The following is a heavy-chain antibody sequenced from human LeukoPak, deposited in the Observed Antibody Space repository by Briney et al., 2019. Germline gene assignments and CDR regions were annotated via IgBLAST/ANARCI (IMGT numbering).Heavy chain of an antibody. D-gene: IGHD3-22*01. CDR3: ARAASYYDSSGSRDAFDI. CDR2: ISAYNGNT. CDR1: GYTFTRYG. V-gene: IGHV1-18*01. Sequence: GASVKVSCKASGYTFTRYGISWVRQAPGQGLEWMGWISAYNGNTNYAQKLQGRVTMTTDTSTSTAYMELRSLRSEDTAVYYCARAASYYDSSGSRDAFDIWGQGTMVTVSS. J-gene: IGHJ3*02.